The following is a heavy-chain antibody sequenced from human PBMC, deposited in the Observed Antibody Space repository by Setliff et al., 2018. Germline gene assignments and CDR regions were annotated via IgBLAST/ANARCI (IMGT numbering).Heavy chain of an antibody. CDR3: ARAPRIAAAGTWSAGYGMDV. CDR1: GGSISSGYY. CDR2: IYHSGST. Sequence: KTSETLSLTCSVSGGSISSGYYWGWIRQPPGKGLEWIGSIYHSGSTYYNPSLKSRVTISVDTSKNQFSLKLSSVTAADTAVYYCARAPRIAAAGTWSAGYGMDVWGQGTTVTVSS. J-gene: IGHJ6*02. D-gene: IGHD6-13*01. V-gene: IGHV4-38-2*02.